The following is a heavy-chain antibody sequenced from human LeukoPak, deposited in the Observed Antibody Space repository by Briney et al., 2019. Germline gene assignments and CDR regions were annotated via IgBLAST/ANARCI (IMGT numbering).Heavy chain of an antibody. CDR3: AKVYGSGSYYPDYYYMDV. Sequence: PGGSLRLSCAASGFTFSSYEMNWVRQSPGKGLEWVSYISSSGSTIYYADSVKGRLTISRDNSKNTLYLQMNSLRAEDTAIYYCAKVYGSGSYYPDYYYMDVWGKGTTVTISS. D-gene: IGHD3-10*01. CDR1: GFTFSSYE. J-gene: IGHJ6*03. CDR2: ISSSGSTI. V-gene: IGHV3-48*03.